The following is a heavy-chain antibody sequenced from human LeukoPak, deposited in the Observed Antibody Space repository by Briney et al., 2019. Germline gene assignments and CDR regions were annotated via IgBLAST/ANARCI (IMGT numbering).Heavy chain of an antibody. CDR2: ISSSSSYI. CDR1: GFTFSSYE. D-gene: IGHD2-2*01. CDR3: ARDHVGIVVVPAALDY. Sequence: GGSLRLSCAASGFTFSSYEMNWVRQAPGKGLEWVSSISSSSSYIYYADSVKGRFTISRDNAKNSLYLQMNSLRAEDTAVYYCARDHVGIVVVPAALDYWGQGTLVTVSS. V-gene: IGHV3-21*01. J-gene: IGHJ4*02.